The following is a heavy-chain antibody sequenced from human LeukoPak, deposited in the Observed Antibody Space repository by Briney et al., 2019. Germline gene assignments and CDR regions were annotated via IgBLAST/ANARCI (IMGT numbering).Heavy chain of an antibody. J-gene: IGHJ4*02. CDR2: IYYSVIT. Sequence: SSETLSLTCTVSGTSISGYYWSWIRQPPGKELQWIGYIYYSVITNYNPSLKSRVTISVDTSKNQFSLNLSSVTAADTAVYFCSRSRSINTWTPGYWGQGTLVTVSS. CDR1: GTSISGYY. CDR3: SRSRSINTWTPGY. D-gene: IGHD1-1*01. V-gene: IGHV4-59*08.